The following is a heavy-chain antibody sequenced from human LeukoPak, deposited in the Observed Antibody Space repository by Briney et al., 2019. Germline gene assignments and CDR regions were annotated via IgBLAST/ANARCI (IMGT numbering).Heavy chain of an antibody. J-gene: IGHJ4*02. CDR3: ATGYDFWSGSSPFDY. CDR1: GYTLTELS. CDR2: FDPEVGET. D-gene: IGHD3-3*01. Sequence: ASVKVSCKVSGYTLTELSMHWVRQAPGKGLEWMGGFDPEVGETIYAQKFQGRVTMTEDTSTDTAYMELSSLRSEDTAVYYCATGYDFWSGSSPFDYWGQGTLVTVSS. V-gene: IGHV1-24*01.